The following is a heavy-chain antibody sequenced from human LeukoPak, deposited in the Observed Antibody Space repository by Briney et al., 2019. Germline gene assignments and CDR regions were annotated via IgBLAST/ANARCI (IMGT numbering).Heavy chain of an antibody. CDR2: ISYDGSNK. D-gene: IGHD3-9*01. V-gene: IGHV3-30*04. J-gene: IGHJ4*02. Sequence: GGSLRLSCAASGFTFSSYAMHWVRQAPGKGLEWVAVISYDGSNKYYADSVKGRFTISRDDSKNTLYLQMNSLRAEDTAVYYCAKDYYDILTGYLFDYWGQGTLVTVSS. CDR3: AKDYYDILTGYLFDY. CDR1: GFTFSSYA.